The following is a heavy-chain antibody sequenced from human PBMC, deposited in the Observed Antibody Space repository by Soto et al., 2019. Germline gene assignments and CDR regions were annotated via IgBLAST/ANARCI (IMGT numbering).Heavy chain of an antibody. CDR3: ARVLRDYCSGGSCYSFYYYYMGV. CDR2: IYYSGST. CDR1: GGSISSGGYY. V-gene: IGHV4-31*03. Sequence: QVQLQESGPGLVKPSQTLSLTCTVSGGSISSGGYYWSWIRQHPGKGLEWIGYIYYSGSTYYNPSLKSRVTVSADTSKNQFSLKRSSVAAADTAVYYCARVLRDYCSGGSCYSFYYYYMGVWGKGTTVTVSS. D-gene: IGHD2-15*01. J-gene: IGHJ6*03.